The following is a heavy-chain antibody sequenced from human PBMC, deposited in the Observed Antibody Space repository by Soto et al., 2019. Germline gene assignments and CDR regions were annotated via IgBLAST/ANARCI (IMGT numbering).Heavy chain of an antibody. D-gene: IGHD3-3*01. V-gene: IGHV4-59*08. CDR3: ARGGWRQIDY. CDR1: GGSIGSYY. CDR2: IYYSGST. Sequence: QVQLQESGPGLVKPSETLSLTCSVSGGSIGSYYWSWIRQPPGKGLEWIGYIYYSGSTNYNPSLRSRVTISADTSNNQFSLRLSSGTAADPAVYDCARGGWRQIDYWGQGTLVTVSS. J-gene: IGHJ4*02.